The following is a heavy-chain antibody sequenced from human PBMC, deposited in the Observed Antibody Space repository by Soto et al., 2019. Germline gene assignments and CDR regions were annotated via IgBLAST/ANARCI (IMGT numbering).Heavy chain of an antibody. CDR1: GGTFSSYT. J-gene: IGHJ4*02. CDR3: IKGYGGGDY. V-gene: IGHV1-69*02. D-gene: IGHD2-15*01. CDR2: IIPILGIA. Sequence: QVQLVQSGAEVKKPGSSVKVSCKASGGTFSSYTISWVRQAPGQGLEWMGRIIPILGIANYAQKFQGRVTITADKSTSTAYMELSSLRSEDTVVYYCIKGYGGGDYWGQGTLVTVSS.